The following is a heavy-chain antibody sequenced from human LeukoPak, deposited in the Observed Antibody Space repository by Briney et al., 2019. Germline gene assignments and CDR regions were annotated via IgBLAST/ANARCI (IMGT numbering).Heavy chain of an antibody. V-gene: IGHV4-39*07. J-gene: IGHJ3*02. D-gene: IGHD1-1*01. Sequence: SETLSLTCTVSGGSISSYYWGWIRQPPGKGLEWFGSIHYSGSTNYNPSLKSRVTISVDTSKNQFSLKLSSVTAADTAVYYCARGPAYWNDRTGAFDIWGQGTMVTVSS. CDR2: IHYSGST. CDR1: GGSISSYY. CDR3: ARGPAYWNDRTGAFDI.